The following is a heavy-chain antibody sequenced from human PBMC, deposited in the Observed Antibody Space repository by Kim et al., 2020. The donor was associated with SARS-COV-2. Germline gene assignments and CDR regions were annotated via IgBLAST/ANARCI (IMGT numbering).Heavy chain of an antibody. CDR1: GGSISSSGDF. Sequence: SETLSLTCTVSGGSISSSGDFWAWGWIRQPPGKGLEWIGDIKYSGPTYYNASLKSRVLISMDTSKNQFSLELRSVTAADTAVYYCVRVPSGSSQFDYWGQGILATVFS. V-gene: IGHV4-39*01. J-gene: IGHJ4*02. CDR2: IKYSGPT. D-gene: IGHD1-26*01. CDR3: VRVPSGSSQFDY.